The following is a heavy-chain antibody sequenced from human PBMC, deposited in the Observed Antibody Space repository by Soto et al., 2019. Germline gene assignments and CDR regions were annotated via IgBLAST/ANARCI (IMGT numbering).Heavy chain of an antibody. V-gene: IGHV4-34*01. CDR1: GGSFSGYY. J-gene: IGHJ4*02. Sequence: SETLSLTCAVYGGSFSGYYWSWIRQPPGKGLEWIGEINHSGSTNYNPSLKSRVTISVDTSKNQFSLKLSSVTAADTAVYYCARGRVVAATEIMFPIDYWGQGTLVTVSS. CDR2: INHSGST. CDR3: ARGRVVAATEIMFPIDY. D-gene: IGHD2-15*01.